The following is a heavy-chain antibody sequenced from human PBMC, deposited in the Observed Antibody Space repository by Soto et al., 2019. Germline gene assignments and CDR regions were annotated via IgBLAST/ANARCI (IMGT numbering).Heavy chain of an antibody. J-gene: IGHJ5*02. V-gene: IGHV1-24*01. CDR2: FNPEDGET. CDR3: ATPQDYDDCLEA. Sequence: ASVKVSCKVSGYTLTELSMHWVRQAPGKGLEWMGGFNPEDGETIYAQKFQGRLTLTRDTPGNTAYLELNSLISEDTAVYYCATPQDYDDCLEAWGQGTLVTVS. D-gene: IGHD3-22*01. CDR1: GYTLTELS.